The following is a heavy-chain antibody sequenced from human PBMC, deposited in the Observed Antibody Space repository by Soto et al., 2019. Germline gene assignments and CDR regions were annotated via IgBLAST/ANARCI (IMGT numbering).Heavy chain of an antibody. Sequence: QVQLVESGGGVVQPGRSLRLSCAASGFTFSSYGMHWVRQAPGKGLDWVAVISYDGSNKYYADYVNGRFSISGDNYKSTLYLRMNSLRAEDAAVYYSAEDWYSSSSFQGRGGDYWGRVTLVTVTS. CDR2: ISYDGSNK. CDR3: AEDWYSSSSFQGRGGDY. J-gene: IGHJ4*02. CDR1: GFTFSSYG. D-gene: IGHD6-6*01. V-gene: IGHV3-30*18.